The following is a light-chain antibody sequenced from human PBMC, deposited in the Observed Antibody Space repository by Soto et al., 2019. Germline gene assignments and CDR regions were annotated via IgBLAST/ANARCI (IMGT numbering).Light chain of an antibody. CDR2: LGS. CDR3: MQAIQTPRT. Sequence: DIVMTQSPLSLPVTPGEPASISCRSSQSLLHSNGYNYLDWYLQKPGQSPQLLIYLGSNRSFGVPYRFSGSGSSTDFTLKISRVEAEDVGVYYCMQAIQTPRTFGPGTKLDIK. CDR1: QSLLHSNGYNY. J-gene: IGKJ3*01. V-gene: IGKV2-28*01.